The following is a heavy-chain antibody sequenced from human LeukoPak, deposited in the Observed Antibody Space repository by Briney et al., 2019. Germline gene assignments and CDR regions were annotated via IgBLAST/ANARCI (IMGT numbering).Heavy chain of an antibody. CDR3: AKDSAAMVTGEREFDY. D-gene: IGHD5-18*01. Sequence: GGSLRLSCAASGFTVSSNYMSWVRQAPGKGLEWVSLISWDGGSTYYADSVKGRFTISRDNSKNSLYLQMNSLRAEDTALYYCAKDSAAMVTGEREFDYWGQGTLVTVSS. CDR2: ISWDGGST. V-gene: IGHV3-43D*03. J-gene: IGHJ4*02. CDR1: GFTVSSNY.